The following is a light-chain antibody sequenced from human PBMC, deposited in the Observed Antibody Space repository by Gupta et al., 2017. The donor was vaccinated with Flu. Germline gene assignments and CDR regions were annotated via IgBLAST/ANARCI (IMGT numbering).Light chain of an antibody. Sequence: SYELTQPPSVSVSPGQTVRITCSGDELGDKYVCWYQQRPGQSPVLVIYQDTKRPSGIPERFSGSNSGNTATLTISGTQPMDEADYYCQAWDSGTCGFGGGTRLTIL. V-gene: IGLV3-1*01. CDR1: ELGDKY. J-gene: IGLJ2*01. CDR3: QAWDSGTCG. CDR2: QDT.